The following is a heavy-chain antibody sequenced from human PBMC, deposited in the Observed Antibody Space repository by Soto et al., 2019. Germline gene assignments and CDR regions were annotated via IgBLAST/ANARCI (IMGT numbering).Heavy chain of an antibody. J-gene: IGHJ5*02. V-gene: IGHV4-31*03. CDR1: GGSISSGGYY. CDR3: ARSVDP. CDR2: IYYSGST. Sequence: QVQLQESGPGLVKPSQTLSLTCTVSGGSISSGGYYWSWIRQHPGKGLAWIGYIYYSGSTYYNPSLQSRVPISVATSKNQCSLKRSSVTAAGTAVCYCARSVDPWGQGTLVTVSS.